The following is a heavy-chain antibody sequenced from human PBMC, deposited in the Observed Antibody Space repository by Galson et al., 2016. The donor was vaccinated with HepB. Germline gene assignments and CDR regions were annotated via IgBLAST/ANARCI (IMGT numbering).Heavy chain of an antibody. CDR2: IYYSGST. CDR1: GGSISSSSYY. Sequence: SETLSLTCTVSGGSISSSSYYWGWIRQPPGKGLEWIGSIYYSGSTYYNPSLKSRVTISVDTSRNQFSLKLSSVTAADTAVYYCAKDSTRFDPWGQGTLVTVSS. CDR3: AKDSTRFDP. V-gene: IGHV4-39*07. J-gene: IGHJ5*02.